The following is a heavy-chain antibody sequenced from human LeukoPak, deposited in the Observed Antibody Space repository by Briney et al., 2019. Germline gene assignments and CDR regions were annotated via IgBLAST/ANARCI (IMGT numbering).Heavy chain of an antibody. CDR3: AKVNNIAVAGTLDY. J-gene: IGHJ4*02. Sequence: GGSLRLSCAASGFTFGRYAMNWVRQAPGKALEWVSAISGSAAGTYYADSVKGRFTISRDNSKNTLYLQMNSLRAEDTAAYYCAKVNNIAVAGTLDYWGQGTLVTVSS. V-gene: IGHV3-23*01. CDR1: GFTFGRYA. CDR2: ISGSAAGT. D-gene: IGHD6-13*01.